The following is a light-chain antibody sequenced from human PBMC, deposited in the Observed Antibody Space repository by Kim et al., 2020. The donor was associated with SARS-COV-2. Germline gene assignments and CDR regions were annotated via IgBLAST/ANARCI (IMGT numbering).Light chain of an antibody. CDR3: NSRGSSGHHQV. Sequence: SSELTQDPAVSVALGQTVRIPCQGDSLRTNYANWYQQKAGQAPVLVMFGRNNRPSGTTDRFSGASSGNRAALIITGAQAGDEADYYCNSRGSSGHHQVFGTGTKVTVL. J-gene: IGLJ1*01. CDR2: GRN. CDR1: SLRTNY. V-gene: IGLV3-19*01.